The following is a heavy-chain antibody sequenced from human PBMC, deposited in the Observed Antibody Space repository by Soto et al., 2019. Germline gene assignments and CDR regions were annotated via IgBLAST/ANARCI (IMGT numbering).Heavy chain of an antibody. J-gene: IGHJ5*02. D-gene: IGHD1-7*01. CDR3: ARGAEGLGYNWKYVPLDL. Sequence: QVQLVQSGAEVKKPGSSVRVSCKTSGGTFSSHVVSWVRQAPGQGLEWMGGIIPKFVTPNSAQRFQDRVTITAEESTSTVYMELSSLRPEDTAVYYCARGAEGLGYNWKYVPLDLWGQGTLVTVSS. V-gene: IGHV1-69*01. CDR2: IIPKFVTP. CDR1: GGTFSSHV.